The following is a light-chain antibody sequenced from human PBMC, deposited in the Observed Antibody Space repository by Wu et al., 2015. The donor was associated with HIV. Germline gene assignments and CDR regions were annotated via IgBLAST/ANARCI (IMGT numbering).Light chain of an antibody. V-gene: IGKV1-5*03. CDR2: KAS. J-gene: IGKJ5*01. CDR3: QQYDTYPIT. CDR1: QSISSW. Sequence: DIQMTQSPSTLSASVGDRVTITCRASQSISSWLAWYQQKPGKAPKLLIYKASTLEIGVPSRFSGSGSGTEFTLTINSLQPDDFATYYCQQYDTYPITFGQGTRLEIK.